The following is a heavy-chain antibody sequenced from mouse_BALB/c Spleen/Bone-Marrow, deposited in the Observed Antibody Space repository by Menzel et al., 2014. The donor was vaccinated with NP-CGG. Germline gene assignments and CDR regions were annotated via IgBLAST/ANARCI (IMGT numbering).Heavy chain of an antibody. Sequence: EVMLVESGGGLVKPGGSLKLSCAASGFTFSSYAMSWVGQTPEKRLEWVASISSGGSTHYPASVKGRFTISRDHARNILCLQMSSLRSEDTAMYYCARGGCRVLDNWGQGTTLTVSS. CDR2: ISSGGST. J-gene: IGHJ2*01. V-gene: IGHV5-6-5*01. D-gene: IGHD6-1*01. CDR1: GFTFSSYA. CDR3: ARGGCRVLDN.